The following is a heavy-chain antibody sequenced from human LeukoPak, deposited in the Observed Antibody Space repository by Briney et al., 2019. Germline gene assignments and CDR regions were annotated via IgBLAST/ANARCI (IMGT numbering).Heavy chain of an antibody. CDR3: AKLLWFGELIDAFDI. V-gene: IGHV3-30*18. Sequence: GGSLRLSCAGSGFTFDDYGMSWVRQAPGKGLEWVAVISYDGSNKYYADSVKGRFTISRDNSKNTLYLQMNSLRAEDTAVYYCAKLLWFGELIDAFDIWGQGTMVTVSS. J-gene: IGHJ3*02. D-gene: IGHD3-10*01. CDR1: GFTFDDYG. CDR2: ISYDGSNK.